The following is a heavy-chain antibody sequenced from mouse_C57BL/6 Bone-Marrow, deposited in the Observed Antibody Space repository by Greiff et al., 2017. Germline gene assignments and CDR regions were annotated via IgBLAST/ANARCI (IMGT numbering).Heavy chain of an antibody. J-gene: IGHJ3*01. CDR3: ARRVFAY. V-gene: IGHV1-42*01. CDR2: INPSTGGT. Sequence: EVQLQQSGPELVKPGASVKISCKASGYSFTGYYMNWVKQSPEKSLEWIGEINPSTGGTTYNQKFKAKATLTVDKSSSTAYMQLKSLTSEDSAVYYCARRVFAYWGQGTLVTVSA. CDR1: GYSFTGYY.